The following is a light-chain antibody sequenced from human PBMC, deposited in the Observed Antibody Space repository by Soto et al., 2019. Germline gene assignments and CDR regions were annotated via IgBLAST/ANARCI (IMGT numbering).Light chain of an antibody. Sequence: EFVLTQSPATLSLSPGERATLSCRDSQSVRSYLAWYQQTPGQAPRILIYDASNRETGIPARFSGTGAGTECTLTINNLEPEDFEVDDCQVRTNWSIAFGRGTRLEIK. V-gene: IGKV3-11*01. CDR2: DAS. CDR1: QSVRSY. J-gene: IGKJ5*01. CDR3: QVRTNWSIA.